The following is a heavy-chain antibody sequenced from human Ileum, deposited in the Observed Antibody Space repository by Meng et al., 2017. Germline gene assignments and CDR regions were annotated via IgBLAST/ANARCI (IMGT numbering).Heavy chain of an antibody. CDR2: ISSSSTYI. Sequence: GESLKISCAASGFTFSSFSMNWVRQAPGKGLEWVSSISSSSTYIDYANSVKGRFTISRDNAKNSLYLQMNSLRAEDTAVYYCARGVGNYYIVYWGQGVLVTVSS. V-gene: IGHV3-21*01. D-gene: IGHD1-7*01. CDR1: GFTFSSFS. CDR3: ARGVGNYYIVY. J-gene: IGHJ4*02.